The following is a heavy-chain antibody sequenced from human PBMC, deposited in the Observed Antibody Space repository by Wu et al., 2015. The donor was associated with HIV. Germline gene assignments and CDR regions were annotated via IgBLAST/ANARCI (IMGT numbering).Heavy chain of an antibody. CDR1: GYNFIGYY. V-gene: IGHV1-2*02. D-gene: IGHD4-23*01. CDR3: ARDYGGFSFISTTLNWFDP. Sequence: QVQLVQSGAEVKRPGASVKVSCKASGYNFIGYYIHWVRQAPGQGLEWMGWINPNNDATNYAQNFQGRVTMTLDTSISTAYMEISRLRSDDTAVYYCARDYGGFSFISTTLNWFDPWGQGTLVTVSS. J-gene: IGHJ5*02. CDR2: INPNNDAT.